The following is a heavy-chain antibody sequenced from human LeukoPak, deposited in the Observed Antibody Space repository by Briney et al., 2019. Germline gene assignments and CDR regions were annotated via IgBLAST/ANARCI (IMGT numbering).Heavy chain of an antibody. V-gene: IGHV4-59*08. D-gene: IGHD2-15*01. CDR1: GGSISSYY. Sequence: SETLSLTCTVSGGSISSYYWSWIRQPPGKGLEWIGSIYYSGSTNYNPSLKSRVTISVDTSKNQFSLKLSSVTAADTAVYYCARAGYCSGGSCYFDYWGQGTVVTVSS. CDR2: IYYSGST. J-gene: IGHJ4*02. CDR3: ARAGYCSGGSCYFDY.